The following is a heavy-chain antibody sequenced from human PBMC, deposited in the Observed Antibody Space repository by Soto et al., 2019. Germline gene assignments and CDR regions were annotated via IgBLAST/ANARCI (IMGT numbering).Heavy chain of an antibody. CDR1: GGTFASYA. CDR3: ARDGGLVEISTMGDY. V-gene: IGHV1-69*01. CDR2: IIPAFGST. J-gene: IGHJ4*02. D-gene: IGHD3-16*01. Sequence: QVQLVQSGAEVKKPGSSVKVSCKASGGTFASYAVSWVRQAPGQGLEWRGGIIPAFGSTNYAQNFQDRVTFDPDESTGPVYTGLTSPRSEDTAVYYCARDGGLVEISTMGDYWGQGTLVTVSS.